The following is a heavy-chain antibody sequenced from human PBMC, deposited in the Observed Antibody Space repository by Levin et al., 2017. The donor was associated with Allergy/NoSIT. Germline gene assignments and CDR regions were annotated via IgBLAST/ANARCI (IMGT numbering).Heavy chain of an antibody. CDR3: ARGGGGYSYGYPASVPPLY. CDR1: GFTFSDYY. V-gene: IGHV3-11*01. J-gene: IGHJ4*02. D-gene: IGHD5-18*01. Sequence: GESLKISCAASGFTFSDYYMSWIRQAPGKGLEWVSYISSSGSTIYYADSVKGRFTISRDNAKNSLYLQMNSLRAEDTAVYYCARGGGGYSYGYPASVPPLYWGQGTLVTVSS. CDR2: ISSSGSTI.